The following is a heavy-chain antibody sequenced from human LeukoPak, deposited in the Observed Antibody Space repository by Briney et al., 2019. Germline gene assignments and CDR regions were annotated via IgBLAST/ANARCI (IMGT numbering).Heavy chain of an antibody. Sequence: PSETLSLTCAVYGGSFSGYYWSWIRQPPGKGLEWIGEINHSGSTNYNPSLKSRVTISVDTSKNQFSLKLSSVTAADTAVYYCARRRVVPAAIDYWGQGTLVTVSS. CDR2: INHSGST. J-gene: IGHJ4*02. D-gene: IGHD2-2*01. V-gene: IGHV4-34*01. CDR1: GGSFSGYY. CDR3: ARRRVVPAAIDY.